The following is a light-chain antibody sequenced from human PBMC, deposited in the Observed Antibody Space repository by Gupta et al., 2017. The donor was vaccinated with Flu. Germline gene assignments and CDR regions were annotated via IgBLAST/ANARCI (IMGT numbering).Light chain of an antibody. V-gene: IGKV3D-11*01. Sequence: LSLYPGQRDTRSCRAGHGADDSLAWYQHKRRQAPRHLIYDVSNRPTGSTNRFSGSGCGTDGTITISSLDPEEYDVYFCVHGSKGHQIQFTFGRGTRVDIK. CDR2: DVS. CDR3: VHGSKGHQIQFT. J-gene: IGKJ3*01. CDR1: HGADDS.